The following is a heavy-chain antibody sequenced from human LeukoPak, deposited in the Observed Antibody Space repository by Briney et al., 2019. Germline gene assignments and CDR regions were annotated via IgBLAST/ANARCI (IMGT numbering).Heavy chain of an antibody. V-gene: IGHV3-23*01. CDR1: GFTFNNYA. CDR3: AKDGAYGDYGRYYYYGMDV. D-gene: IGHD4-17*01. Sequence: GGSLRLSCAASGFTFNNYAMSWVRQAPGKGLEWVSAIGDNGGDTKYADSVKGRFTISRDNSKNTLYLQMNSLRAEDTAIYYCAKDGAYGDYGRYYYYGMDVWGQGTTVTVSS. J-gene: IGHJ6*02. CDR2: IGDNGGDT.